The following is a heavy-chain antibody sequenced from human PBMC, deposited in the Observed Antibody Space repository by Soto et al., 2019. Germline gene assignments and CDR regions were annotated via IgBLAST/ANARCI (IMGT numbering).Heavy chain of an antibody. CDR1: GGSISGYY. D-gene: IGHD5-12*01. V-gene: IGHV4-39*01. CDR2: IYYSGST. Sequence: PSETLSLTCTVSGGSISGYYWSWIRQPPGKGLEWIGSIYYSGSTYYNPSLKSRVTISVDTSKNQFSLKLSSVTAADTAVYYCARLLRHNYYGMDVWGQGTTVTVSS. CDR3: ARLLRHNYYGMDV. J-gene: IGHJ6*02.